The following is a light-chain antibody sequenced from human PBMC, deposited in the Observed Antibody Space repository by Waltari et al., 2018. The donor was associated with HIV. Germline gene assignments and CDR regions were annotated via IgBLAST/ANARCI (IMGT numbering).Light chain of an antibody. CDR1: DVTAYEY. CDR3: TSYVSGSTPV. Sequence: QSALTQPASVSGSPGQSITISCDVTAYEYVSWYQQHPGNAPKVIIYEVSTRPSGLSFRVSGSKSGNTATLTISGLQPEDEADYFCTSYVSGSTPVFGRGTKVTVL. V-gene: IGLV2-14*01. J-gene: IGLJ2*01. CDR2: EVS.